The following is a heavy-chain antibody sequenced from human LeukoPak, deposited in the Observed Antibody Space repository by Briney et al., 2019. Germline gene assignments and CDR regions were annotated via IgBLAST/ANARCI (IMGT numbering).Heavy chain of an antibody. D-gene: IGHD3-10*01. Sequence: GGSLRLSCAASGFIFGKYWMSWVRQAPGKGLEWVANIKLDGSEKNYVDSVKGRFTISRDNTKNSLYLQMNSLRAEDTAVYYCAREGLTYYYGSGSRGNWFDPWGQGTLVTVSS. CDR2: IKLDGSEK. J-gene: IGHJ5*02. CDR3: AREGLTYYYGSGSRGNWFDP. V-gene: IGHV3-7*01. CDR1: GFIFGKYW.